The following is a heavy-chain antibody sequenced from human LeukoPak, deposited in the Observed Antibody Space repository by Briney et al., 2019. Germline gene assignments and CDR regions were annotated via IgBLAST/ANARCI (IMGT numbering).Heavy chain of an antibody. CDR3: ARVRLAGNAYDY. Sequence: ASVKVSCKASGYTFTGYYMHWVRQAPGQGLEWMGWINPNSGGTNYAQKYQGRVTISRDTSKNTAYVELSSLRSEDTAVYYCARVRLAGNAYDYWGQGTLVTVFS. V-gene: IGHV1-2*02. J-gene: IGHJ4*02. D-gene: IGHD6-19*01. CDR1: GYTFTGYY. CDR2: INPNSGGT.